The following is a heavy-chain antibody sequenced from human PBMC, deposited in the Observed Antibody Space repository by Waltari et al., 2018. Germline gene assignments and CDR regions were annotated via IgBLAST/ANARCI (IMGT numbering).Heavy chain of an antibody. D-gene: IGHD1-26*01. CDR2: IFYSGRT. V-gene: IGHV4-39*01. J-gene: IGHJ3*02. CDR3: ARIALGGTSTDTFHI. CDR1: GGYIRTSNHY. Sequence: QLQLQESVPGLVKPAVTLSRSCSVSGGYIRTSNHYWGWLRPPPGKGLEWIGSIFYSGRTYYNPSLKSRVTISVDTSKNQFSLKLSSVTAGDTAVYYCARIALGGTSTDTFHIWCQGTMVTVSS.